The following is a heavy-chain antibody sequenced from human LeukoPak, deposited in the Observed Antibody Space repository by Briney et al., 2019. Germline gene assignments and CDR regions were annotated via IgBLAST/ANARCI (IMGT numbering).Heavy chain of an antibody. CDR2: IWYDGSNK. CDR3: ARDSPGTTASDY. J-gene: IGHJ4*02. Sequence: PGGSLRLSCAASGFTFSSYGMHWVRQAPGKGLEWVAVIWYDGSNKYYADSVKGRFTISRDNTKNSLFLQMNSLRAEDTAVYYCARDSPGTTASDYWGQGTLVTVSS. CDR1: GFTFSSYG. V-gene: IGHV3-33*01. D-gene: IGHD1-1*01.